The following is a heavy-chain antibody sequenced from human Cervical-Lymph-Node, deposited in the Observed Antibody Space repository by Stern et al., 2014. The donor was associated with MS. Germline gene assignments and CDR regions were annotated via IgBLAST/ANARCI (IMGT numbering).Heavy chain of an antibody. V-gene: IGHV1-24*01. CDR2: FDPEDGET. D-gene: IGHD6-19*01. CDR3: ATLSGSAWTHFDY. J-gene: IGHJ4*02. CDR1: GNTLTELS. Sequence: QDQLVQSGAEVKKPGASVKVSCKASGNTLTELSKHWGRQDPGKRREWRGGFDPEDGETVDAQKFQGRLTMTEDTSTDTASMELTSLRSEDTAVYYCATLSGSAWTHFDYWGQGTLVTVSS.